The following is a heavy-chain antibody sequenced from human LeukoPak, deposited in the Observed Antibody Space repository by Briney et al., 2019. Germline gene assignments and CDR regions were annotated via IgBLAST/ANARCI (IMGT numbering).Heavy chain of an antibody. Sequence: ASVKVSCKASQYSFIDYAIHWVRQAPGQRLEWMGWIDAGNGRTKYSQSFQGRLTIIRDTSATTAYMELSGLTSEDTATYYCVRDGEGVAISVNFWFDPWGQGTLVTVSS. CDR2: IDAGNGRT. V-gene: IGHV1-3*01. J-gene: IGHJ5*02. D-gene: IGHD3-10*01. CDR1: QYSFIDYA. CDR3: VRDGEGVAISVNFWFDP.